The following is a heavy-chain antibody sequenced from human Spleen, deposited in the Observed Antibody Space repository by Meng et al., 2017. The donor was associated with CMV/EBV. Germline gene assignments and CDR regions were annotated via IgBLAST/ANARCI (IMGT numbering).Heavy chain of an antibody. CDR2: IYTSGST. CDR3: AREPQFDFWSGYRGGWFDP. CDR1: GGSISSYY. J-gene: IGHJ5*02. Sequence: QVQRQESGPGLVKPSESLSLTCTVSGGSISSYYWSWIRQPAGKGLEWIGRIYTSGSTNYNPSLKSRVTMSVDTSKNQFSLKLSSVTAADTAVYYCAREPQFDFWSGYRGGWFDPWGQGTLVTVSS. D-gene: IGHD3-3*01. V-gene: IGHV4-4*07.